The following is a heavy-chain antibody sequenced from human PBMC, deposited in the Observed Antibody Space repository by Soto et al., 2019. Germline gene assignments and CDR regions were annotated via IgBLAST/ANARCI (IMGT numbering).Heavy chain of an antibody. CDR3: ARDKPDDSSWYQFDY. CDR1: GFAFSVYG. CDR2: ISSSSIYI. Sequence: GGSLRLSCAASGFAFSVYGMSWVRQAPGKGLEWVSSISSSSIYIYYADSVKGRFTISRDNAKNSLYLKMNSLRAEDTAVYYCARDKPDDSSWYQFDYWGQGTLVTVSS. D-gene: IGHD6-13*01. V-gene: IGHV3-21*01. J-gene: IGHJ4*02.